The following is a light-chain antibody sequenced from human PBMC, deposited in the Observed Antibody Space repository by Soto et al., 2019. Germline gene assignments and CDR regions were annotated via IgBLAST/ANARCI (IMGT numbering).Light chain of an antibody. Sequence: EIVMTQSPASLSVSPGETATLSCRASQSISNSLAWYQQKPGQAPSLLTYGASTRATGIPARFSGSGSGTEFTLTISSLQSEDSALYYCQQYNSWPPRTFGQGTKLEIK. CDR2: GAS. V-gene: IGKV3-15*01. CDR1: QSISNS. J-gene: IGKJ2*01. CDR3: QQYNSWPPRT.